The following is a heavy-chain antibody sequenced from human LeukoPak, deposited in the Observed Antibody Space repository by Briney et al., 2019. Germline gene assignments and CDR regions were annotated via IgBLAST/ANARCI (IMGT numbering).Heavy chain of an antibody. Sequence: GGSLRLSCAASGFTFSSYAMSCVRQAPGKGLEWVSAISGSGGSTYYADSVKGRFTISRDNSKNTLYLQMNSLRAEDTAVYYCAKVGSSWYIYTYYLDYWGQGTLVTVSS. D-gene: IGHD6-13*01. V-gene: IGHV3-23*01. CDR1: GFTFSSYA. CDR2: ISGSGGST. CDR3: AKVGSSWYIYTYYLDY. J-gene: IGHJ4*02.